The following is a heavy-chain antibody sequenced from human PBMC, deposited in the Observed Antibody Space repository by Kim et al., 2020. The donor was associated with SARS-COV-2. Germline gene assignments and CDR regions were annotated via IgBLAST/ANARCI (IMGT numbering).Heavy chain of an antibody. Sequence: GGSLRLSCVTSGFTFRNYWMKWVRQAPGKGLEWVADIKEDGSDKYYVDSLRGRFTISRDNGKNSLYLQMNSLRVEDTAVYYCARRGWTDGWSADVWGQGTTVTVTS. J-gene: IGHJ6*02. D-gene: IGHD6-19*01. CDR3: ARRGWTDGWSADV. CDR2: IKEDGSDK. CDR1: GFTFRNYW. V-gene: IGHV3-7*03.